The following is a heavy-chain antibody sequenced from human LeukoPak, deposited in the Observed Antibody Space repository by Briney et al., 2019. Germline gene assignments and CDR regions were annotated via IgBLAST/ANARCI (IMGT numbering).Heavy chain of an antibody. CDR3: AKAPAADYYYMDV. J-gene: IGHJ6*03. V-gene: IGHV3-23*01. CDR1: GFTFNNYA. Sequence: GGSLRLSCAASGFTFNNYAMSWVRQAPGKGLEWVSAISGSGGSTYYADSVKGRFTISRDNSKNTLYLQMNSLRVEDTAVYYCAKAPAADYYYMDVWGKGTTVTVSS. CDR2: ISGSGGST.